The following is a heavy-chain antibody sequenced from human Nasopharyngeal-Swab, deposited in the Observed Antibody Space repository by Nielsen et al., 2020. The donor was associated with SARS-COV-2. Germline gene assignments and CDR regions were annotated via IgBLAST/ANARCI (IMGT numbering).Heavy chain of an antibody. Sequence: GESLKISCAASGVTFSSHSMNWVRQAPGKGLEWVGFITSKAYGGTTEYAASVKGRFTISRDDSKSIAYLQMNTLKTEDTAVYYCTRQTSYYGSSGTLYFDYMDVWGKGTTVTVSS. J-gene: IGHJ6*03. V-gene: IGHV3-49*04. CDR1: GVTFSSHS. CDR2: ITSKAYGGTT. D-gene: IGHD3-22*01. CDR3: TRQTSYYGSSGTLYFDYMDV.